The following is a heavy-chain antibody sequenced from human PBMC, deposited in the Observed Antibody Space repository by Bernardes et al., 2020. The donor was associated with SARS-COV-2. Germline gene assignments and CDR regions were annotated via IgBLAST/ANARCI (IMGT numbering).Heavy chain of an antibody. CDR1: GYTFTSYA. CDR3: ARDSYYYYYGMDV. V-gene: IGHV7-4-1*02. J-gene: IGHJ6*02. Sequence: VSLRLSCKASGYTFTSYAMNWVRQAPGQGLEWMGWINTNTGNPTYAQGFTGRFVFSLDTSVSTAYLQISSLKAEDTAVYYCARDSYYYYYGMDVWGQGTTVTVSS. CDR2: INTNTGNP.